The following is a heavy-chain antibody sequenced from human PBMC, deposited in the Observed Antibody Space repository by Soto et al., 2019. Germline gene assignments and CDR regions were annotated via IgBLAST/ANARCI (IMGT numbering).Heavy chain of an antibody. J-gene: IGHJ4*02. D-gene: IGHD3-10*01. Sequence: ASVKVSWKAAGYTFTSYAMHWVRQAPGQRLEWMGWINAGNGNTKYSQKFQGRVTITRDTSASTAYMELSSLRSEDTAVYYCASLLWFGEKTAYYFDYWGQGTLVTVSS. CDR3: ASLLWFGEKTAYYFDY. V-gene: IGHV1-3*01. CDR1: GYTFTSYA. CDR2: INAGNGNT.